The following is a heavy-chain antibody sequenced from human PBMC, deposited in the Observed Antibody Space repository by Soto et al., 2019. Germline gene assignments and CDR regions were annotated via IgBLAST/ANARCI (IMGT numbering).Heavy chain of an antibody. CDR1: GGSFSGYY. D-gene: IGHD3-22*01. Sequence: PSETLSLTCAVYGGSFSGYYWSWIRQPPGKGLEWIGEINHSGSTNYNPSLKSRVTISVDTSKNQFSLKLSSVTAADTAVYYCARVPVRYYDSSGYYYRYYYYGMDVWGQGTTVTVSS. J-gene: IGHJ6*02. CDR3: ARVPVRYYDSSGYYYRYYYYGMDV. V-gene: IGHV4-34*01. CDR2: INHSGST.